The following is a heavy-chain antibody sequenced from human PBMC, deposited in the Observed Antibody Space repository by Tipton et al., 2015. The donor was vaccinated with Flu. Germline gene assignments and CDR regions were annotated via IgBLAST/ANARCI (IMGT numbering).Heavy chain of an antibody. CDR2: IKEDGSED. V-gene: IGHV3-7*01. D-gene: IGHD5-18*01. J-gene: IGHJ6*02. CDR3: ARDDSYGPFYYYGLDF. Sequence: GSLRLSCAVTGSTVSSYWMSWVRQAPGKGLEWVANIKEDGSEDYYVDSVTGRITISRDNAKNSLYLQMNSRRVEDTAVYFCARDDSYGPFYYYGLDFWGLGTTGTGSS. CDR1: GSTVSSYW.